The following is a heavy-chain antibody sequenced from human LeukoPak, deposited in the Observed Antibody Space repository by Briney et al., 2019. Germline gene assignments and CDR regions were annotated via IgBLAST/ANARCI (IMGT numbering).Heavy chain of an antibody. CDR2: IKQDGSEK. V-gene: IGHV3-7*01. CDR1: GFTFSSYW. D-gene: IGHD3-9*01. J-gene: IGHJ4*02. CDR3: ARGGGRIGRYFDWLYFDY. Sequence: GGSLRLSCAASGFTFSSYWMSWVRQAPGKGLEWVANIKQDGSEKYYVDSVKGRFTISRDNAKNSLYLQMNSLRAEDTAVYYCARGGGRIGRYFDWLYFDYWGQGTLVTVSS.